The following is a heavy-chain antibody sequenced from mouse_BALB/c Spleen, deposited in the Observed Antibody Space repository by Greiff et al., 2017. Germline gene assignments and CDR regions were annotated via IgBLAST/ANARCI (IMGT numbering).Heavy chain of an antibody. Sequence: VQLQESGAELAKPGASVKMSCKASGYTFTSYWMHWVKQRPGQGLEWIGYINPSTGYTEYNQKFKDKATLTADKSSSTAYMQLSSLTSEDSAVYYCARAECNYGGFAYWGQGTLVTVSA. CDR2: INPSTGYT. J-gene: IGHJ3*01. CDR3: ARAECNYGGFAY. D-gene: IGHD2-1*01. CDR1: GYTFTSYW. V-gene: IGHV1-7*01.